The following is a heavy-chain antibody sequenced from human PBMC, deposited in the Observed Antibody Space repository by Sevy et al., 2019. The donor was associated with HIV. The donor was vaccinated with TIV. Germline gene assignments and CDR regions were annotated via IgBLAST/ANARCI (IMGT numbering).Heavy chain of an antibody. V-gene: IGHV3-30-3*01. Sequence: GGSLRLSCAASGFTFSSYAMHWVRQAPGKVLEWVAVISYDGSNKYYADSVKGRFTISRDNSKNTLYLQMNSLRAEDTAVYYCARERDSGFSDYWGQGTLVTVSS. CDR3: ARERDSGFSDY. CDR1: GFTFSSYA. CDR2: ISYDGSNK. J-gene: IGHJ4*02. D-gene: IGHD3-22*01.